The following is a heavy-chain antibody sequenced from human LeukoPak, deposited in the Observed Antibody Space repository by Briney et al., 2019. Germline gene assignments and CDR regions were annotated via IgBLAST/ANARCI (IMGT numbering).Heavy chain of an antibody. CDR2: FYYSVST. V-gene: IGHV4-39*07. J-gene: IGHJ3*02. Sequence: PSETLSLTCTVSGGSINSNTCYWGWIRQSPGKGLERLGRFYYSVSTYYNPSLKSRVSISADTSKNQFSLKLTSVTAADTAVYYCARTRPEDTDTPENDAFDIWGQGTMVTVSS. D-gene: IGHD5-18*01. CDR3: ARTRPEDTDTPENDAFDI. CDR1: GGSINSNTCY.